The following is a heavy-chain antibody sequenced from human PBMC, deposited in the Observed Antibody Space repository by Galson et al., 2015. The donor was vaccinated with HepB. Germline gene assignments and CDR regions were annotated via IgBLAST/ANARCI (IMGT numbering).Heavy chain of an antibody. Sequence: SLRLSCAASGFTFSSYGMHWVRQAPGKGLEWVAVISYDGSNKYYADSVKGRFTISRDNSKNTLYLQMNSLRSDDTAVYYCARDRATLSSSGGAAGYWGQGTLVTVSS. CDR2: ISYDGSNK. CDR3: ARDRATLSSSGGAAGY. V-gene: IGHV3-30*03. CDR1: GFTFSSYG. D-gene: IGHD6-19*01. J-gene: IGHJ4*02.